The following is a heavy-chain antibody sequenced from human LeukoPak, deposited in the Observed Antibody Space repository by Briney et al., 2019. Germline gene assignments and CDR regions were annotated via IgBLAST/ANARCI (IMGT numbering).Heavy chain of an antibody. J-gene: IGHJ6*03. Sequence: GSLKLSCAASGLTFSGSALHWLRQASGKGLEWVGRIRSKANSYATAYAASVKGRFTISRDDSKNTAYLQMNSLKTEDTAVYYCTRFRYDFWSGYYYYMDVWGKGTTVTVSS. D-gene: IGHD3-3*01. CDR3: TRFRYDFWSGYYYYMDV. CDR1: GLTFSGSA. CDR2: IRSKANSYAT. V-gene: IGHV3-73*01.